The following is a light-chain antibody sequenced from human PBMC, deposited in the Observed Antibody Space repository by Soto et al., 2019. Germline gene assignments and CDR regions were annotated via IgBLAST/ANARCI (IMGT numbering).Light chain of an antibody. J-gene: IGKJ1*01. Sequence: ESVVTPSPGTLSLSPGERATLSCRSSQSVRSSYLAWYQQKPGQAPRLLIYGASSSATGIPDRFSGSGSGTDFTLTISRLEHEDFAVYYCQQYGSSPGTFGQGTKVAIK. CDR1: QSVRSSY. CDR2: GAS. V-gene: IGKV3-20*01. CDR3: QQYGSSPGT.